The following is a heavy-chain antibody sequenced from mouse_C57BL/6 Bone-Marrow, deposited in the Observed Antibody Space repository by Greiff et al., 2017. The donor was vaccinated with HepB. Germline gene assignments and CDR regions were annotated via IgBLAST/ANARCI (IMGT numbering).Heavy chain of an antibody. CDR2: ISSGSSTI. CDR1: GFTFSSYA. J-gene: IGHJ1*03. Sequence: EVQLVESGGGLVKPGGSLKLSCAASGFTFSSYAMSWVRQTPEKRLEWVAYISSGSSTIYYADTVKGRFTISRDNAKNTLFLQMTSLRSEDTAMYYCASSYGYDEDWYFDVWGTGTTVTVSS. D-gene: IGHD2-2*01. V-gene: IGHV5-17*01. CDR3: ASSYGYDEDWYFDV.